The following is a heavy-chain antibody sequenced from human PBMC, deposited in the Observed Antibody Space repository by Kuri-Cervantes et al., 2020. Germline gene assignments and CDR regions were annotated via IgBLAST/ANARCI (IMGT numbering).Heavy chain of an antibody. D-gene: IGHD3-22*01. CDR2: IYYSGST. CDR3: ARDSSGQWYFDY. CDR1: GGSISSGDYY. Sequence: SETLSLTCTVSGGSISSGDYYWSWIRQPPGKGLEWIGYIYYSGSTYYNPSLKSRVTISVDRSKNQFSLKLSSVTAADTAVYYCARDSSGQWYFDYWGQGTLVTVSS. V-gene: IGHV4-30-4*01. J-gene: IGHJ4*02.